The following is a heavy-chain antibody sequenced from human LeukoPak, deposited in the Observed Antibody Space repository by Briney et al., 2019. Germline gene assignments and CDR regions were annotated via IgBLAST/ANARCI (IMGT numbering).Heavy chain of an antibody. CDR1: GYTLTELS. CDR2: FDPEDGET. Sequence: ASVKVSCKVSGYTLTELSMHWVRQAPGKGLEWMGGFDPEDGETIYAQRFQGRVTMTEDTSTDTAYMELSSLRSEDTAVYYCATHPQDDYYYGMDVWGQGTTVTVSS. J-gene: IGHJ6*02. V-gene: IGHV1-24*01. CDR3: ATHPQDDYYYGMDV.